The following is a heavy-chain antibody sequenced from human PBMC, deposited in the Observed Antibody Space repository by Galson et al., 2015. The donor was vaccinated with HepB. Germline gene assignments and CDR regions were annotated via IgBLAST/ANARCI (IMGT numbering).Heavy chain of an antibody. CDR1: GFTFSSYS. CDR3: ARWSVDTAMSGDY. CDR2: ISSSSSYI. V-gene: IGHV3-21*01. Sequence: LRLSCAASGFTFSSYSMNWVRQAPGKGLEWVSSISSSSSYIYYADSVKGRFTISRDNAKNSLYLQMNSLRAEDTAVYYCARWSVDTAMSGDYWGQGTLVTVSS. D-gene: IGHD5-18*01. J-gene: IGHJ4*02.